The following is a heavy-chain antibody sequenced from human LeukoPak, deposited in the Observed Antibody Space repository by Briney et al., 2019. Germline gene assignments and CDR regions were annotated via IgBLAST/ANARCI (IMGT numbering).Heavy chain of an antibody. Sequence: GESLKISCKGSGYSFTSYWIGWVRQMPGKGLEWMGIIYPGDSDTRYSPSFQGQVTISADKSISTAYLQWSSLKASDTAMYYCARLKGSGSYYYYYYMDVWGKGTTVTASS. CDR2: IYPGDSDT. V-gene: IGHV5-51*01. CDR3: ARLKGSGSYYYYYYMDV. J-gene: IGHJ6*03. CDR1: GYSFTSYW. D-gene: IGHD1-26*01.